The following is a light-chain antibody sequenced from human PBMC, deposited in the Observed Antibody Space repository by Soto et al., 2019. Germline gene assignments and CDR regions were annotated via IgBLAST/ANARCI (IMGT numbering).Light chain of an antibody. CDR3: QQSNSIPVT. CDR2: GAS. Sequence: DIQMTQSPSSLSASIGDRVTFTCRASQNINIYLNWYQKKPGQAPKVLIYGASNSYNGIPSRFTGNGSGTEFTLTINNLQPADFATYICQQSNSIPVTFGQGTRLEI. V-gene: IGKV1-39*01. J-gene: IGKJ2*01. CDR1: QNINIY.